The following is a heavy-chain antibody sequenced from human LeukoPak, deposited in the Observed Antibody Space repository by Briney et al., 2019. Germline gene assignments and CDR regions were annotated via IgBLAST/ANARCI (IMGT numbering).Heavy chain of an antibody. V-gene: IGHV1-46*01. CDR2: INPTGGST. CDR3: ARDNSVGDNAWWFDP. D-gene: IGHD1-26*01. J-gene: IGHJ5*02. CDR1: GYTFTSYY. Sequence: ASVKVSCKASGYTFTSYYMHWVRQAPGQGLEWMGLINPTGGSTGYAQKFQGRVTMTRDMSTSTDYMEWSSLRSEDTAIYYCARDNSVGDNAWWFDPWGQGTLVTVSS.